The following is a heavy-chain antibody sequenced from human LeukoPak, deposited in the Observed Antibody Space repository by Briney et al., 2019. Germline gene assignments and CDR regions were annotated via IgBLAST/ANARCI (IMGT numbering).Heavy chain of an antibody. D-gene: IGHD5-18*01. CDR3: ARDREVDTAMGYFDY. J-gene: IGHJ4*02. CDR1: GFTFSSYA. CDR2: ISGSGGST. V-gene: IGHV3-23*01. Sequence: PGGSLRLSCAASGFTFSSYAMSWVRQAPGKGLEWVSAISGSGGSTYYADSVKGRFTISRDNAKNSLYLQMNSLRDEDTAVYYCARDREVDTAMGYFDYWGQGTLVTVSS.